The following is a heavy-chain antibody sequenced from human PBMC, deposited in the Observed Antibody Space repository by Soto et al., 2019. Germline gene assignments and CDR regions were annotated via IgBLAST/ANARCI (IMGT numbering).Heavy chain of an antibody. CDR1: GFSFSADGVA. Sequence: QITLKESGPTVVKPTQPLTLTCIFSGFSFSADGVAVGWIRQPPGKALEWLALIFWDDDPRYTPSLKSRLTITKDTSKNPVVLTIANTDPVDTGTYYCAHAYGGTSWPNDAFDVWGQGTVGTVSS. CDR2: IFWDDDP. CDR3: AHAYGGTSWPNDAFDV. V-gene: IGHV2-5*02. J-gene: IGHJ3*01. D-gene: IGHD2-21*01.